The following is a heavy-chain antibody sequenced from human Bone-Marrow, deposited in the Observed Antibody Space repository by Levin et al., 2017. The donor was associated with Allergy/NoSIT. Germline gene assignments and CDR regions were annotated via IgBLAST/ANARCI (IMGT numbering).Heavy chain of an antibody. Sequence: TGGSLRLSCATSGFTFSNYWMTWVRQAPGKGLEWVANIKKDGTEKYYVDSVKGRFTISRDNAKNALYLQMNSLRVEDTAVYYCARAENFYDSRGDDYFHPWGQGTLVTVSS. V-gene: IGHV3-7*01. CDR3: ARAENFYDSRGDDYFHP. J-gene: IGHJ1*01. D-gene: IGHD3-22*01. CDR1: GFTFSNYW. CDR2: IKKDGTEK.